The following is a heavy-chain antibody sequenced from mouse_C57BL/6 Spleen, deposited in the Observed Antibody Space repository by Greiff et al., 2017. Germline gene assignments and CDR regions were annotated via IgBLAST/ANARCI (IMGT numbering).Heavy chain of an antibody. J-gene: IGHJ1*03. CDR2: IDPTSGGT. V-gene: IGHV1-72*01. CDR3: ARATTVLPYFDV. D-gene: IGHD1-1*01. Sequence: QVQLQQPGAELVKPGASVKLSCKASGYTFTSYWMHWVKQRPGRGLEWIGRIDPTSGGTKYNEKFKGKATLTVDKPSSTAYMQLSSLTSEDSAVYDCARATTVLPYFDVWGTGTTVTVSS. CDR1: GYTFTSYW.